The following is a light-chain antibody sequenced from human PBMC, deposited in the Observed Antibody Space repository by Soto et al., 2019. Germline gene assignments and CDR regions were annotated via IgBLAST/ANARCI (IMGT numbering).Light chain of an antibody. V-gene: IGKV1-39*01. CDR2: AAS. J-gene: IGKJ2*01. CDR3: QQSYSTPYT. Sequence: DIHLTQSPSSLSASVGDRVTITCRASQAITNNLAWYQQKPGNPPKLLIYAASSLQSGVPSRFSGSGSGTDFTLTISSLQPEDFATYYCQQSYSTPYTFGQGTKLEIK. CDR1: QAITNN.